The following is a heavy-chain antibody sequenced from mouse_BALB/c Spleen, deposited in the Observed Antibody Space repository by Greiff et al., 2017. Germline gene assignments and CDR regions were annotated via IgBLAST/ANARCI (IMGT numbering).Heavy chain of an antibody. J-gene: IGHJ3*01. CDR2: IYPGDGDT. V-gene: IGHV1-87*01. D-gene: IGHD2-4*01. CDR1: GYTFTSYW. Sequence: VQRVESGAELARPGASVKLSCKASGYTFTSYWMQWVKQRPGQGLEWIGAIYPGDGDTRYTQKFKGKSTLTADKSSSTAYMQLSSLASEDSAVYYCAIYDYDAPFAYWGQGTLVTVSA. CDR3: AIYDYDAPFAY.